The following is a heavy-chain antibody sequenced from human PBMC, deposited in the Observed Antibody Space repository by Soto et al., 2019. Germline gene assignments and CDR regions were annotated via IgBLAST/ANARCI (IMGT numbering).Heavy chain of an antibody. CDR3: ARSKEMSTTGDFGY. V-gene: IGHV4-39*02. CDR1: GGSISSSGYS. D-gene: IGHD1-1*01. Sequence: QLQLQESGPGLVKPSETLSLTCNVSGGSISSSGYSWGWIRQPPGKGLEWIGSVYFTGRTYSNPSLKSRVTISVDTSKNHFSLRLSSVTAADTTVYYCARSKEMSTTGDFGYWGQGTLVTVSS. J-gene: IGHJ4*02. CDR2: VYFTGRT.